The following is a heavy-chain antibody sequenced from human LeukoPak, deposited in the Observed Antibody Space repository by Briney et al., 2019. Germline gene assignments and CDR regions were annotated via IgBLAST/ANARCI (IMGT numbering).Heavy chain of an antibody. D-gene: IGHD3-16*01. V-gene: IGHV4-61*02. J-gene: IGHJ6*01. CDR3: ASGGIYFYYEVDV. CDR2: IYTSGST. Sequence: SQTLSLTCTVSGGSISSGSYYWSWIPQPPGKGLEWIGRIYTSGSTNYNPSLKSRDTLSVDTSHNQFALRLSAVSAADTALSYCASGGIYFYYEVDVCGEGTTVTVSS. CDR1: GGSISSGSYY.